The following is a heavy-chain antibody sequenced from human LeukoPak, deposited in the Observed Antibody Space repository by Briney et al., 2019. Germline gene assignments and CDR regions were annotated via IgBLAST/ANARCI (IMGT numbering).Heavy chain of an antibody. J-gene: IGHJ4*02. CDR1: GYSFTSYW. CDR2: IYPGDSDT. Sequence: GESLKISCKGSGYSFTSYWIGWVRQMPGKGLEWMGIIYPGDSDTRYSPSFQGQVTISADKSISTAYLQWSSLKASDTAMYYCARHPYYYDSSAYYPTDYWGQGTQVTVSS. CDR3: ARHPYYYDSSAYYPTDY. V-gene: IGHV5-51*01. D-gene: IGHD3-22*01.